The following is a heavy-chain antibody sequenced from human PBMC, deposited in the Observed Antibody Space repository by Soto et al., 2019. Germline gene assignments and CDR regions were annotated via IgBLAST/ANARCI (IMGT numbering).Heavy chain of an antibody. CDR2: ISAYNGNT. D-gene: IGHD1-7*01. V-gene: IGHV1-18*04. CDR3: ARGGENWNSEDFDY. J-gene: IGHJ4*02. Sequence: QVPLVQSGAEVKKPGASVKVSCKASGYTFTSYGINWVRQAPGQGLEWMGWISAYNGNTYYTQKLQGRVTMTRDTSTSTAYREVRSLRSDDTAVYYCARGGENWNSEDFDYCGKGTLDTVST. CDR1: GYTFTSYG.